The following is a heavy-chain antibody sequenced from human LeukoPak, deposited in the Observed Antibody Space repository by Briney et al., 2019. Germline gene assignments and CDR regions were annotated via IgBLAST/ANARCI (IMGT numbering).Heavy chain of an antibody. V-gene: IGHV4-4*02. CDR2: IYHSGST. CDR1: GGSISSSNW. Sequence: SGTLSLTCAVSGGSISSSNWWSWVRQPPGKGLEWIGEIYHSGSTNYNPSLKSRVTISVDKSKNQFSLKLSSVTAADTAVYYCARDAPVEMATIGYAFDIWGQGTMVTVSS. CDR3: ARDAPVEMATIGYAFDI. J-gene: IGHJ3*02. D-gene: IGHD5-24*01.